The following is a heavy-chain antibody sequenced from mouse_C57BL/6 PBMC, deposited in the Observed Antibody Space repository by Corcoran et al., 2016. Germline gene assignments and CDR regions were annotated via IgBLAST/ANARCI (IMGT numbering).Heavy chain of an antibody. CDR3: AVYYDYDWGHYAMDY. J-gene: IGHJ4*01. Sequence: QVQLQQPGTELEKPGASVKLSCKASGYTFTSYWMHWVKQRPGQGLEWIGNINPSDGGTNYNEKFKSKSTLTVNKSSSTAYMQLSSLTSEDSAVYYCAVYYDYDWGHYAMDYLGQGTSVTVSS. CDR2: INPSDGGT. V-gene: IGHV1-53*01. CDR1: GYTFTSYW. D-gene: IGHD2-4*01.